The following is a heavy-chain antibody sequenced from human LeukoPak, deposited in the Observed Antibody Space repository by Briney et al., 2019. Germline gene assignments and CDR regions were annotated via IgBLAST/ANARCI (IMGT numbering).Heavy chain of an antibody. D-gene: IGHD3-3*01. CDR3: ARAPDFWSGYYMDV. CDR1: GGSISSGGYY. V-gene: IGHV4-30-2*01. CDR2: IYHSGST. J-gene: IGHJ6*03. Sequence: SSETLSLTCTVSGGSISSGGYYWSWIRQPLGKGLEWIGYIYHSGSTYYNPSLKSRVTISVDRSKNQFSLKLSSVTAADTAVYYCARAPDFWSGYYMDVWGKGTTVTVSS.